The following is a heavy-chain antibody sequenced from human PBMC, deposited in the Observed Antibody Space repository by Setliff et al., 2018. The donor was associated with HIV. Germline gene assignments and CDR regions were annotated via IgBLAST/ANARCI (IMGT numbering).Heavy chain of an antibody. J-gene: IGHJ3*02. Sequence: PSETLSLTCTVSGASISSPNYYWSWIRQHPGKGLEFIGCIYDSGSSYYNPSLKSRVVISLDTSKNQFSLRLSSVTAADTAVYYCARDQVAFIAAAGTGECAFDIWGQGTMVTVS. CDR1: GASISSPNYY. D-gene: IGHD6-13*01. CDR3: ARDQVAFIAAAGTGECAFDI. V-gene: IGHV4-31*03. CDR2: IYDSGSS.